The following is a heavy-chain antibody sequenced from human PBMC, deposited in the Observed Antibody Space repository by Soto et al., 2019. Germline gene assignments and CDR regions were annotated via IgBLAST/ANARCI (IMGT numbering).Heavy chain of an antibody. CDR1: GFTFDDYA. CDR3: AKTPGDDAFDV. CDR2: ITWNSGTI. D-gene: IGHD3-16*01. J-gene: IGHJ3*01. V-gene: IGHV3-9*01. Sequence: EVQLVESGGGLVQPGRSLRLSCAASGFTFDDYAMHWVRQAPGKGLEWVSGITWNSGTIEYADSVKGRFTISRDNAKNSLYLQMNSLRAEDTALYYCAKTPGDDAFDVWGQGTMVTVSS.